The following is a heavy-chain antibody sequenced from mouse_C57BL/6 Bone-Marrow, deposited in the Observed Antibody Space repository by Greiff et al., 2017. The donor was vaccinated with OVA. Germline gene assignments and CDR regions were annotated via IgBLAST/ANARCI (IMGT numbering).Heavy chain of an antibody. D-gene: IGHD2-1*01. V-gene: IGHV1-64*01. CDR2: IHPNSGST. CDR3: AIGLYEGIYVGAMDY. Sequence: VQLQQPGAELVKPGASVKLSCKASGYTFTSYWMHWVKQRPGQGLEWIGMIHPNSGSTNYNEKFKSKATLTVAKSSSTAYMQISSLTSEDSAVYYCAIGLYEGIYVGAMDYWGQGTSVTVSS. CDR1: GYTFTSYW. J-gene: IGHJ4*01.